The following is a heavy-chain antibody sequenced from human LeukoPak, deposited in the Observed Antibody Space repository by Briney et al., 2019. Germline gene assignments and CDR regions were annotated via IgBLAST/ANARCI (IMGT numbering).Heavy chain of an antibody. CDR3: AKGPKSGYYYVSDKYFDY. CDR2: ISSSGGST. Sequence: GGSLRLSCAASGFTFSSYAVSWVRQAPGKGLEWVSAISSSGGSTYYADSVKGRFTISRDNSKNTLYLQMNSLRAEDTAVYYCAKGPKSGYYYVSDKYFDYWGQGTLVTVSS. D-gene: IGHD3-22*01. CDR1: GFTFSSYA. J-gene: IGHJ4*02. V-gene: IGHV3-23*01.